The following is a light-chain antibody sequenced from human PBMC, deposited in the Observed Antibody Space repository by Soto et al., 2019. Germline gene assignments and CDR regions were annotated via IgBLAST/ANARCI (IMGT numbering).Light chain of an antibody. J-gene: IGKJ3*01. Sequence: DIQLTQSRSPLSASVGDRVTITCRASQGISNYLAWYQQKPGKVPKLLIYDASTLQSGVPSRFSGSGSGTDFTLTISSLQPEDVATYYCQKYNSAPLTFGPVTKVDIK. V-gene: IGKV1-27*01. CDR2: DAS. CDR1: QGISNY. CDR3: QKYNSAPLT.